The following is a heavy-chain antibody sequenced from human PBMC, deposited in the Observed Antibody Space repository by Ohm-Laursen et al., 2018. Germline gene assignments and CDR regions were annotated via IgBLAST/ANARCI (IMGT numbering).Heavy chain of an antibody. CDR2: IHHTGTT. J-gene: IGHJ4*02. CDR3: ARDRAGSFDY. V-gene: IGHV4-38-2*02. Sequence: GTLSLTCAVSGDSISSGYYWAWIRQPPGGGLEYIGGIHHTGTTYHNPSLKSRLSISVDASKNHFSLKLRSLTAADTAMNFCARDRAGSFDYWGQGIRVIVSS. D-gene: IGHD3-10*01. CDR1: GDSISSGYY.